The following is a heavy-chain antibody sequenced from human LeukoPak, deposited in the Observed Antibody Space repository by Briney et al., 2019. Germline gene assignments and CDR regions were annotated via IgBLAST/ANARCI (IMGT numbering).Heavy chain of an antibody. CDR1: GGTFSSYA. V-gene: IGHV1-69*05. CDR3: ARVAIAAAWTMDV. Sequence: ASVKVSRKASGGTFSSYAISWVRQAPGQGLEWMGGIVPIFGTANYAQKFQGRVTITTDESTSTAYMKLSSMRSEDTAVYYGARVAIAAAWTMDVWGKGTTVTVSS. CDR2: IVPIFGTA. J-gene: IGHJ6*03. D-gene: IGHD6-13*01.